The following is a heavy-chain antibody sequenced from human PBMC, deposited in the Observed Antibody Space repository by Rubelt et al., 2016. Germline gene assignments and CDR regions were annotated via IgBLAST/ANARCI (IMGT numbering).Heavy chain of an antibody. CDR2: GGST. D-gene: IGHD3-10*01. Sequence: GGSTYYNPSLKSRVTISVDTSKNQFSLKLSSVTAADTAVYYCARVREVIHKSGTFDYWGQGTLVTVSS. J-gene: IGHJ4*02. V-gene: IGHV4-31*02. CDR3: ARVREVIHKSGTFDY.